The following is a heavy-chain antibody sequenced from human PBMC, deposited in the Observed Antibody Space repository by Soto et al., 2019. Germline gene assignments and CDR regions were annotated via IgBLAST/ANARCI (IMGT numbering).Heavy chain of an antibody. J-gene: IGHJ4*02. Sequence: SETLSLTCAVSGGSLSSSSWWSWVRQPPGKTLECLGEIFYSGTTKYNPSLNSRVTISADQSKNDFSLRLSSVTAADTAVYYCVHHGGVPYYHDFWGQGMLVTVSS. CDR3: VHHGGVPYYHDF. CDR2: IFYSGTT. D-gene: IGHD2-8*01. CDR1: GGSLSSSSW. V-gene: IGHV4-4*02.